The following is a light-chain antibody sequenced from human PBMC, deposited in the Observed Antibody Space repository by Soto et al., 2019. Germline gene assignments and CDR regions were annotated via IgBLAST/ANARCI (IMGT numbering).Light chain of an antibody. CDR1: QHVTTTY. V-gene: IGKV3-20*01. J-gene: IGKJ4*01. CDR3: QQYDSSFT. Sequence: IVLTQSPATLSLSPGERATLSCTASQHVTTTYIAWYQQKFGQAPRLLIYGASTRATGTPDRFTGGGFGTDFTLTTSRVEPEDFAVYYCQQYDSSFTFGGGTKVEMK. CDR2: GAS.